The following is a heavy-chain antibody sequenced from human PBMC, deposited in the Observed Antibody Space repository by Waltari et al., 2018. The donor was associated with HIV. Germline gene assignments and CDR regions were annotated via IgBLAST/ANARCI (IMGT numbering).Heavy chain of an antibody. Sequence: LVQSASEVRAPGAPVTLSCQAAGEKHTTYFLYWPRQAPGQGIECLGLLNAGRVLTTYSEDLQDMVTSTRHTSSASTDVGLTRLTAANTANYFCAGGEDGTLTHLPPGFRLEFWGQGSVVNVSS. CDR3: AGGEDGTLTHLPPGFRLEF. CDR1: GEKHTTYF. J-gene: IGHJ3*01. V-gene: IGHV1-2*01. D-gene: IGHD1-26*01. CDR2: LNAGRVLT.